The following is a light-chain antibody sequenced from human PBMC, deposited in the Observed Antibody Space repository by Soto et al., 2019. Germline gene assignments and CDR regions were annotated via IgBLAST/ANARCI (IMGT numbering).Light chain of an antibody. CDR1: SSDVGSYNR. CDR2: EVS. J-gene: IGLJ2*01. Sequence: LTQPPSVSGSPGQSVTISCTGTSSDVGSYNRVSWYQQPPGTAPKLMIYEVSNRPSGVSNRFSGSKSGNTASLTISGLQAEDEADYYCSSYTSSSTLVFGGGTKVTVL. V-gene: IGLV2-18*02. CDR3: SSYTSSSTLV.